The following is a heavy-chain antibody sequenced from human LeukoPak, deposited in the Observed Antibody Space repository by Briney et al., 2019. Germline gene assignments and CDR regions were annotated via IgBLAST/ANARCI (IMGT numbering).Heavy chain of an antibody. CDR3: TRGSDTIFGVARDGFDS. J-gene: IGHJ4*02. CDR1: GFTFDDYA. D-gene: IGHD3-3*01. Sequence: PGGSLRLSCAASGFTFDDYAMSWLRQAPGKGLEWVGFIRGKPYGETTEYAASVQGRFTISRDDSESTTYLQLNSLKTEDTAVYYCTRGSDTIFGVARDGFDSWGQGTLVTVSS. V-gene: IGHV3-49*03. CDR2: IRGKPYGETT.